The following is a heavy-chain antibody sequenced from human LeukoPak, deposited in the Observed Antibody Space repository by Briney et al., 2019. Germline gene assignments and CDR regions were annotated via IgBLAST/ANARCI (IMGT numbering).Heavy chain of an antibody. CDR1: GGSISSYY. CDR2: IYTSGST. V-gene: IGHV4-4*07. CDR3: ASEGRGYSYAYYYYYGMDV. Sequence: PSETLSLTCTVSGGSISSYYWSWIRQPAGKGLEWIGRIYTSGSTNYNPSLKSRVTMSVDTSKNQFPLKLSSVTAADTAVYYCASEGRGYSYAYYYYYGMDVWGQGTTVTVSS. J-gene: IGHJ6*02. D-gene: IGHD5-18*01.